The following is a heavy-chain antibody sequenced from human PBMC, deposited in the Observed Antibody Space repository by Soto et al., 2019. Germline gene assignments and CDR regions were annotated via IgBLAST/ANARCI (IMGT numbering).Heavy chain of an antibody. J-gene: IGHJ4*02. D-gene: IGHD3-9*01. CDR1: GFTFSDYY. CDR2: ISSSSSYT. CDR3: ARTAYDILTGYGRYYFDY. V-gene: IGHV3-11*03. Sequence: PGGSLRLSCAASGFTFSDYYMSWIRQAPGKGLEWVSYISSSSSYTNYADSVKGRFTISRDNAKNSLYLQMNSLRAEDTAVYYCARTAYDILTGYGRYYFDYWGQGTLVTVSS.